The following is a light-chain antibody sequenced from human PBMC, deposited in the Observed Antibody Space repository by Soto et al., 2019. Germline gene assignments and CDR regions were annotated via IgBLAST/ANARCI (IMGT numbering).Light chain of an antibody. CDR2: EGT. V-gene: IGLV2-11*01. J-gene: IGLJ1*01. CDR1: SSDVGGYNY. CDR3: CSYAGSRTYL. Sequence: QSALTQPRSVSGSPGQSVTISCTGTSSDVGGYNYVSWYQQQPGKAPKLIIYEGTKRPSGVSNRFSGSKSGNTASLTISGLQTDDEADYYCCSYAGSRTYLFGTGTKVTVL.